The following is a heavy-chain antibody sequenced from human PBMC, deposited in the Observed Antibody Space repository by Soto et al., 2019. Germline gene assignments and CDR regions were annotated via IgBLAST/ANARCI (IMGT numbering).Heavy chain of an antibody. CDR2: IYYSGST. CDR1: GGSISSGGYY. J-gene: IGHJ6*02. V-gene: IGHV4-31*03. CDR3: ARDLVGATQNYYYYYGMDV. D-gene: IGHD1-26*01. Sequence: SETLSLTCTVSGGSISSGGYYWSWIRQHPGKCLEWIGYIYYSGSTYYNPSLKSRVTISVDTSKNQFSLKLSSVTAADTAVYYCARDLVGATQNYYYYYGMDVWGQGTTVTVYS.